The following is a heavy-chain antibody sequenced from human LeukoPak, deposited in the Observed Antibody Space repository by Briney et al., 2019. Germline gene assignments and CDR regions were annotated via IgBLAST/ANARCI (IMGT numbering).Heavy chain of an antibody. CDR3: ARTKSGYCSGDSCIDWFDP. V-gene: IGHV3-66*01. J-gene: IGHJ5*02. CDR2: IYSGGTT. D-gene: IGHD2-15*01. Sequence: PGGSLRLSCAVSGFTVSSNYMSWVRQAPGKGLEWVSIIYSGGTTYYAESVKGRFTISRDNSKNTLNLQMNSLRVEDTAIYYCARTKSGYCSGDSCIDWFDPWGQGTLVTVSS. CDR1: GFTVSSNY.